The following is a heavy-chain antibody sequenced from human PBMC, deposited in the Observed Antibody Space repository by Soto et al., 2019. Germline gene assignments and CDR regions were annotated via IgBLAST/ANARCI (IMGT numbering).Heavy chain of an antibody. CDR1: GYTFTTYV. J-gene: IGHJ4*02. D-gene: IGHD6-19*01. V-gene: IGHV1-3*01. CDR2: INADSGNT. CDR3: AREALGGWSYFDY. Sequence: VQLVQSGAEVKKPGASVKVSCRASGYTFTTYVIHWVRQAPGQRLEWMGWINADSGNTRYSQKFQGRVTIIRDTSACTACLELSSLISEDTTVNYCAREALGGWSYFDYWGQGTLVTVSS.